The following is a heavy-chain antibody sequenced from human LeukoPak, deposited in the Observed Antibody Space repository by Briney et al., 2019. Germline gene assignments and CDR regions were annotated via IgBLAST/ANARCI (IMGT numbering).Heavy chain of an antibody. D-gene: IGHD2-21*01. CDR1: GFTFDDYA. Sequence: GGSLRLSCAASGFTFDDYAMHWVRQAPGKGLEWVSGISWNSGSIGYADSVKGRFTISRDNPKNSLYLQMNSLRAEDMALYYCAKDRGETGADAFDIWGQGTMVTVSS. V-gene: IGHV3-9*03. CDR2: ISWNSGSI. J-gene: IGHJ3*02. CDR3: AKDRGETGADAFDI.